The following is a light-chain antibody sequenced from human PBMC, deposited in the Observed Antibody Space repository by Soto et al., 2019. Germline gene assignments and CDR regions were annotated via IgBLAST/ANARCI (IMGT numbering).Light chain of an antibody. V-gene: IGKV3-11*01. CDR2: GAS. J-gene: IGKJ4*01. CDR3: QQRSNWPLT. CDR1: QSVSSY. Sequence: EIVLTQSPATLSLSPGERATLSCRASQSVSSYLAWYQQKPGQAPRLLMSGASNRATGIPARFSGSGSGTDFTLTISSLEPEDFAVYYCQQRSNWPLTFGGGTKVEIK.